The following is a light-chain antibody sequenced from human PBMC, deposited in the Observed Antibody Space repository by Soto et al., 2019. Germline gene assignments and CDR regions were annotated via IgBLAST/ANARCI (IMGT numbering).Light chain of an antibody. J-gene: IGKJ1*01. V-gene: IGKV1-5*03. CDR2: EAS. CDR1: QGIRCW. CDR3: QQYTSYPWT. Sequence: QLTQSPSSLSAYVGDRVTITCRASQGIRCWLAWFQQKAGKAPKLLIYEASRLESGVPSRISGSGSGTEFTLTISSLQPDDFATYYCQQYTSYPWTFGQGTKVDIK.